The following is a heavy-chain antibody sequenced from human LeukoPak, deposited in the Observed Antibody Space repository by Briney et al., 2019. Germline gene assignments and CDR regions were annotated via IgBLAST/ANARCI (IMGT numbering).Heavy chain of an antibody. CDR2: ISSSGANA. CDR1: GFTFRDAA. J-gene: IGHJ6*02. Sequence: GGSLRLSCAASGFTFRDAAMTWVRQAPGKGLEWVSLISSSGANAYYADSVKGRFTISRDNSKNTLYLQMNSLRAEDTAVYYCARDTVVTAIGKQTYYYYGMDVWGQGTTVTVSS. V-gene: IGHV3-23*01. D-gene: IGHD2-21*02. CDR3: ARDTVVTAIGKQTYYYYGMDV.